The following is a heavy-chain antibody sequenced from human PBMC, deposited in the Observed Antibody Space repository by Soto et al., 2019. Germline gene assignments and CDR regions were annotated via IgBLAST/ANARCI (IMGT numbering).Heavy chain of an antibody. Sequence: PGESLKISCQAFGYNFTNYWIGWVRQMPGKGLEWMGIIYPGDSDISYSPSFQGQVIISADKSISTAYLQWSSLKASDTAMYYCARRFTMCGEFDYSGQGTPVTGSA. J-gene: IGHJ4*02. CDR2: IYPGDSDI. CDR3: ARRFTMCGEFDY. D-gene: IGHD3-10*02. V-gene: IGHV5-51*01. CDR1: GYNFTNYW.